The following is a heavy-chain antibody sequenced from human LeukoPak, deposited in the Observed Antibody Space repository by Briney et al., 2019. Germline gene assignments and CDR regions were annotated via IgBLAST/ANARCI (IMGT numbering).Heavy chain of an antibody. CDR3: AKDLQWELPRGDALDI. J-gene: IGHJ3*02. CDR1: GFTFTDYY. CDR2: INPKSGGT. D-gene: IGHD1-26*01. V-gene: IGHV1-2*02. Sequence: ASVKVSCKASGFTFTDYYMHWVRQAPGQGLEWMGWINPKSGGTNYARNFQGRVTMTRNTSISTAYMELSRLRSDDTAVYYCAKDLQWELPRGDALDIWGQGTMVTVSS.